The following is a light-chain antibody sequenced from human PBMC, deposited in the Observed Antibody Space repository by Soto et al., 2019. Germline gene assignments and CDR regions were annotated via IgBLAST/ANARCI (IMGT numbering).Light chain of an antibody. V-gene: IGKV1-6*01. J-gene: IGKJ1*01. Sequence: AIQMTQSPSSLSASVGDRVTITCRASQGIRNDLGWFQQKPGKAPNLLIYAASSLQSGVPSRFSGSGSSTDFSLTISSLQPEDFATYYCLQDHNYPWTFGQGTKVEVK. CDR2: AAS. CDR3: LQDHNYPWT. CDR1: QGIRND.